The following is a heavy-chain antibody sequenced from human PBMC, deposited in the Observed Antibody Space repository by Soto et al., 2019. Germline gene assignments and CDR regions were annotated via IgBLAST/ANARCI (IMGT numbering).Heavy chain of an antibody. D-gene: IGHD1-1*01. CDR3: ARDPKRRDGYNFDS. Sequence: GGSLRLSCVASGFGFSTHALSWVRQAPGKGLEWLSSITNTGITTHYADSVKGRFTISRENSRNTLHLQMNNLRVDDTAVYYCARDPKRRDGYNFDSWGRGALVTVSS. CDR2: ITNTGITT. CDR1: GFGFSTHA. V-gene: IGHV3-23*01. J-gene: IGHJ4*02.